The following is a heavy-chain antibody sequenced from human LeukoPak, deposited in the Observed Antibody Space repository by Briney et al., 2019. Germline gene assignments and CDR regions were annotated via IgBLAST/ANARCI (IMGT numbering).Heavy chain of an antibody. Sequence: GASVKVSCKASGYTFTRYDINWVRQAPGQGLEWMGWISAYNGNTNYAQKLQGRVTMTTDTSTSTAYMELRSLRSDDTAVYYCARVHDYGGNSNWFDPWGQGTLVTVSS. CDR3: ARVHDYGGNSNWFDP. CDR1: GYTFTRYD. D-gene: IGHD4-23*01. J-gene: IGHJ5*02. V-gene: IGHV1-18*01. CDR2: ISAYNGNT.